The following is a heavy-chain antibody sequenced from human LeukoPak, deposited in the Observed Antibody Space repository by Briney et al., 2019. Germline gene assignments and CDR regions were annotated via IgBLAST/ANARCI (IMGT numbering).Heavy chain of an antibody. CDR1: GGSFSGYY. V-gene: IGHV4-34*01. D-gene: IGHD6-19*01. CDR3: ARVDLAVAGTNYFDY. J-gene: IGHJ4*02. Sequence: PSETLSLTCAAYGGSFSGYYWSWIRQPPGKGLEWIGEINHSGSTNYNPSLKSRVTISVDTSKNQFSLKLSSVTAADTAVYYCARVDLAVAGTNYFDYWGQGTLVTVSS. CDR2: INHSGST.